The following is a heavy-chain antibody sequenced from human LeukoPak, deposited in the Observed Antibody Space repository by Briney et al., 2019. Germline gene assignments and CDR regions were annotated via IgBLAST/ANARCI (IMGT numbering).Heavy chain of an antibody. V-gene: IGHV3-74*01. CDR3: VRIIVGASNWFDS. CDR1: GFSFSTHW. CDR2: IHSDGSVT. D-gene: IGHD1-26*01. J-gene: IGHJ5*01. Sequence: GGSLRLSCAASGFSFSTHWMHWVRQAPGKGLVWVSRIHSDGSVTNYADSVKGRFTISRDNAKNTLYLQTNSLRAKDTAVYYCVRIIVGASNWFDSWGQGTLVTVSS.